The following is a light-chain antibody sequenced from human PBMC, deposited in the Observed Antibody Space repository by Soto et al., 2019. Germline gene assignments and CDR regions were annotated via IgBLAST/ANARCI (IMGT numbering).Light chain of an antibody. V-gene: IGLV2-8*01. CDR2: EVT. J-gene: IGLJ2*01. Sequence: QSALTQPPSASGSPGQSVTISCTGTTSDVGGYNFVSWYQQHPGKAPKLIIYEVTKRPSGVPNRFSGSKSGNTASLTVSGLQAEDEADYYYSSYAAINNLRFGGGTKLTVL. CDR3: SSYAAINNLR. CDR1: TSDVGGYNF.